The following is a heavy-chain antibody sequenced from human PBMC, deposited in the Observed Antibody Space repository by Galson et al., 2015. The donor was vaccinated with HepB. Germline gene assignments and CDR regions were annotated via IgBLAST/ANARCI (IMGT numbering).Heavy chain of an antibody. CDR1: GFTFSSYW. Sequence: SLRLSCAASGFTFSSYWMHWARQTPGKGLVWVSRINGDGSGTSYADSVKGRFTISRDNAKNTLYLQMNSLRAEDTAVYYCARDLGGDNAFDIWGQGTMVTVSS. CDR3: ARDLGGDNAFDI. V-gene: IGHV3-74*01. J-gene: IGHJ3*02. D-gene: IGHD3-9*01. CDR2: INGDGSGT.